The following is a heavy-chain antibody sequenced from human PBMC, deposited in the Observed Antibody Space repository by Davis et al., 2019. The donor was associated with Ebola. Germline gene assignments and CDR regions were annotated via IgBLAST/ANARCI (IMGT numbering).Heavy chain of an antibody. J-gene: IGHJ4*02. CDR2: IYYSGST. Sequence: PSETLSLTCTVSGGSNSSHYWSWIRQPPGKGLEWIGYIYYSGSTNYNPSLKSRVTISVDTSKNQFSLKLSSVTAADTAVYYCARGFWNDIVYWGQGTLVTVSS. CDR1: GGSNSSHY. D-gene: IGHD1-1*01. CDR3: ARGFWNDIVY. V-gene: IGHV4-59*11.